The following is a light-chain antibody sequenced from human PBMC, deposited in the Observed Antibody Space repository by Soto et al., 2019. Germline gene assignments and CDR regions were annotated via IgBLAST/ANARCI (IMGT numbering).Light chain of an antibody. CDR3: QQYNDWPLPT. CDR2: GAY. Sequence: EIVMTQSPATLLVSPGERVTLSCRASRSIITNLAWYQNKPGQAPSLLIYGAYTRAAGIPARFTGSGSGTEFTLTISSQQSEDFAFYYCQQYNDWPLPTFGGGTKVEI. V-gene: IGKV3-15*01. CDR1: RSIITN. J-gene: IGKJ4*01.